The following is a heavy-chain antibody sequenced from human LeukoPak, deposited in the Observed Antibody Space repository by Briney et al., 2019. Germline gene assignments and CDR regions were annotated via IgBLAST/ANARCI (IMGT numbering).Heavy chain of an antibody. J-gene: IGHJ4*02. V-gene: IGHV1-18*01. D-gene: IGHD2-8*01. CDR3: AGSLGYCTSNVCYLKY. CDR1: GYTFTSYG. CDR2: ISAQHGQT. Sequence: GASVKVSCKASGYTFTSYGISWVRQVAGQGLEWMGWISAQHGQTEYAPNSQDRVTMTTDTDTNTAYMELGSLRADDTAVYYCAGSLGYCTSNVCYLKYWGQGTLVTVSS.